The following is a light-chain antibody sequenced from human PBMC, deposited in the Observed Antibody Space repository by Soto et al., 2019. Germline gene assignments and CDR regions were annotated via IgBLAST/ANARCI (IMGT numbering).Light chain of an antibody. CDR2: DVR. CDR1: SSGIGAYNY. J-gene: IGLJ2*01. CDR3: VSDTTTSNDV. Sequence: QSALTQPASVSGSPGQSITISCIGTSSGIGAYNYVSWFQQNPGKAPQLIIYDVRNRHSGVSNCFSGSKSGNTASLTISGPEGEDEADYYCVSDTTTSNDVFGGGTKLTVL. V-gene: IGLV2-14*03.